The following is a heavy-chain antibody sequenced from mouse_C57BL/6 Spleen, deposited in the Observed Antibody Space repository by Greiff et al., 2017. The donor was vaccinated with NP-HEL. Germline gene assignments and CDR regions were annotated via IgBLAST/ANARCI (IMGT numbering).Heavy chain of an antibody. CDR1: GYTFTSYW. CDR2: IYPSDSET. Sequence: QVQLQQPGAELVRPGSSVKLSCKASGYTFTSYWMDWVKQRPGQGLEWIGNIYPSDSETHYNQKFKDKATLTVDKSSSTAYMQLSSRTSEDSAVYYCARRANWDWGEGYFDVWGTGTTVTVSS. J-gene: IGHJ1*03. D-gene: IGHD4-1*01. CDR3: ARRANWDWGEGYFDV. V-gene: IGHV1-61*01.